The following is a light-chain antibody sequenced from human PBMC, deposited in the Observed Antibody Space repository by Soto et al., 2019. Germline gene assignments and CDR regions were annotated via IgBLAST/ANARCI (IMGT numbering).Light chain of an antibody. J-gene: IGKJ2*01. CDR1: QSVSNS. CDR2: DAS. Sequence: EIVLTQSPATLSLSPGERATLSCRASQSVSNSLAWFQQKPGQAPRLLIYDASNRATDIPARFSGSGSGTDFTLTISGLEPEDFAVYYCQQRRNWPRTFGQGTKLEIK. V-gene: IGKV3-11*01. CDR3: QQRRNWPRT.